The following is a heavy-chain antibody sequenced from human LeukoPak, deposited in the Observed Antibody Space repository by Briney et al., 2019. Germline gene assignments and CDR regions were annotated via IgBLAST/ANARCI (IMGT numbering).Heavy chain of an antibody. CDR3: ARGFKQQLIPKPYDY. J-gene: IGHJ4*02. CDR2: INSDGSIT. Sequence: GGSLRLSCAASGFTFTTYWMHWVRQAPGKGLVWVSHINSDGSITSYADSVKGRFTISRDNAKNSLYLQMNSLRAEDTAVYYCARGFKQQLIPKPYDYWGQGTLVTVSS. D-gene: IGHD6-13*01. V-gene: IGHV3-74*01. CDR1: GFTFTTYW.